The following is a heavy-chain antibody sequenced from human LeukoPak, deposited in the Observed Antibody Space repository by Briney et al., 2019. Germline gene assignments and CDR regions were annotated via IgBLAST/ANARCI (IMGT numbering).Heavy chain of an antibody. D-gene: IGHD5-24*01. CDR1: GYSISSGFY. J-gene: IGHJ4*02. Sequence: SETLSLTCTVSGYSISSGFYWAWIRQPPGKGLEWIGYIGYSGDSYYNPSLRSRVTISVDTSKKQFSLGLNSVTAADTAIYYCARVAAATTNPRFDSWGQGTLVTVSS. CDR2: IGYSGDS. V-gene: IGHV4-38-2*02. CDR3: ARVAAATTNPRFDS.